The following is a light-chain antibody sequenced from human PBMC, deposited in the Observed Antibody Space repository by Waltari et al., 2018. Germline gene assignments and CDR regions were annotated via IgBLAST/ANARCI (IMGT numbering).Light chain of an antibody. V-gene: IGKV3-15*01. Sequence: EIVLTQSPSTLSVSPGERALLSCRASQTISYNLAWYQQWPGQPPRPLIYGASARAAAIPVRFSGSGSGTEFTLTISGLQSEDFAVYYCQHYHQWPPYTFGQGTKVE. CDR3: QHYHQWPPYT. CDR1: QTISYN. J-gene: IGKJ2*01. CDR2: GAS.